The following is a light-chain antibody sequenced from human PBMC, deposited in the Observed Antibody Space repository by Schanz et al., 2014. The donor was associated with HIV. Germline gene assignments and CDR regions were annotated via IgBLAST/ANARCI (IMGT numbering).Light chain of an antibody. V-gene: IGLV2-23*02. CDR3: QSYDNPLSGSRI. Sequence: QSALTQPASVSGSPGQSITISCTGTRNDVGTYNLVSWYQQHPGKAPQLMIYEVTKRPSGVPDRFSGYKSGNTASLTISGLETEDEADYYCQSYDNPLSGSRIFGGGTKLTVL. CDR2: EVT. J-gene: IGLJ2*01. CDR1: RNDVGTYNL.